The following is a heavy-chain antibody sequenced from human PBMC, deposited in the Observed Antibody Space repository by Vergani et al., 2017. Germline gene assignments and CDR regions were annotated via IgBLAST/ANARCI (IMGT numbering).Heavy chain of an antibody. CDR3: ARGPHKDYYMDV. V-gene: IGHV1-8*01. Sequence: QVQLVQSGAEVKKPGASVKVSCKASAYSFTSYDINWVRQATGQGLEWMGWIDPNSGNTGYIQKFQGRVTMTRDTSISTAYMELSSLTSEDTAVYYCARGPHKDYYMDVWGKGTTVTVSS. CDR1: AYSFTSYD. CDR2: IDPNSGNT. J-gene: IGHJ6*03.